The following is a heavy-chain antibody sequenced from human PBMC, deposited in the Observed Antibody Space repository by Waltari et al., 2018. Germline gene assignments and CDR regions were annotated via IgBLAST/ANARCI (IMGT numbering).Heavy chain of an antibody. D-gene: IGHD7-27*01. Sequence: EVQLVESGGGLIQPGGSLRLSCEVSGFTVSNNYIGWVRQAPGKGLEGGSVIYSGGDTYDADAVRGRFTISRDNSKNTLYRQMNSLRVEDTALYYCATWTGGSLGAFDNWGQGTMVTVSS. CDR2: IYSGGDT. J-gene: IGHJ3*02. CDR3: ATWTGGSLGAFDN. CDR1: GFTVSNNY. V-gene: IGHV3-53*01.